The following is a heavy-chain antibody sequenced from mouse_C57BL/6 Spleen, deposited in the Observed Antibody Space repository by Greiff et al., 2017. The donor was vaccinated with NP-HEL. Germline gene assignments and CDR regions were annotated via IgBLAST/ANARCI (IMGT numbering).Heavy chain of an antibody. D-gene: IGHD1-1*01. CDR3: ARKGVYYGSSLWYFDV. V-gene: IGHV1-50*01. Sequence: QVQLQQPGAELVKPGASVKLSCKASGYTFTSYWMQWVKQRPGQGLEWIGEIDPSDSYTNYNQKFKGKATLTADKSSSTAYMQLSSLTSEDSAVYYCARKGVYYGSSLWYFDVWGTGTTVTVSS. J-gene: IGHJ1*03. CDR1: GYTFTSYW. CDR2: IDPSDSYT.